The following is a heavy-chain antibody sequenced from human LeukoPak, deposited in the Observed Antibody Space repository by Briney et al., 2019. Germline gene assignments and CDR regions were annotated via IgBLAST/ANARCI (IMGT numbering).Heavy chain of an antibody. CDR2: IDPSDSYT. J-gene: IGHJ6*04. Sequence: GESLKISCKGSGYSFTSYWISWVRQMPGKGLEWMGRIDPSDSYTNYSPSFQGHVTISADKSISTAYLQWSSLKASDTAMYYCARPSISRQLVRYGMDVWGKGTTVTVSS. V-gene: IGHV5-10-1*01. CDR3: ARPSISRQLVRYGMDV. CDR1: GYSFTSYW. D-gene: IGHD6-13*01.